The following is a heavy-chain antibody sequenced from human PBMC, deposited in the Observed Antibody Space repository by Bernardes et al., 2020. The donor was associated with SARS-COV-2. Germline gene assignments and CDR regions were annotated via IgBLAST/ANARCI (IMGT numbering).Heavy chain of an antibody. Sequence: ASVKVSCKVSGYTLTELSIHWVRQAPGNGLDWMGGFDPEDRETIYAQKFQGRVTMTEDTSTDTAYMELSSLRSEDTAVYYWATAPVGVVAAQRNWFDPWGQGTLVTGSS. CDR1: GYTLTELS. CDR3: ATAPVGVVAAQRNWFDP. D-gene: IGHD2-15*01. J-gene: IGHJ5*02. V-gene: IGHV1-24*01. CDR2: FDPEDRET.